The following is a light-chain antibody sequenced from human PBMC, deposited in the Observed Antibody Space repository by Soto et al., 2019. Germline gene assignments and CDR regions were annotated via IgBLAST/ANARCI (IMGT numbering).Light chain of an antibody. CDR3: QQRSNWPLT. CDR1: QSVSSY. CDR2: DAS. Sequence: EIVLTQSPATLSLSPGERATLSCRASQSVSSYLAWYQQKPGQAPRLLIYDASTRATGIPARFSGSGSGTDFTLSISSLEPEDFADYYCQQRSNWPLTFGGGTKVEIK. V-gene: IGKV3-11*01. J-gene: IGKJ4*01.